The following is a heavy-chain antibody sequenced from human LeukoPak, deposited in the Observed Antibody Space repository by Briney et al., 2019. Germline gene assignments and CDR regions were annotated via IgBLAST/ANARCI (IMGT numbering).Heavy chain of an antibody. Sequence: SETLSLTCTVSGGSISSTSYYWGWIRQPTGKGLEWIGTIYYSGSTYYNPSLKSRVTISVDTSKNQFSLKVSSVTAADTAVYYCARSGDYYDSAGYYRLFDYWGQGSLVTVSS. CDR1: GGSISSTSYY. J-gene: IGHJ4*02. D-gene: IGHD3-22*01. CDR2: IYYSGST. CDR3: ARSGDYYDSAGYYRLFDY. V-gene: IGHV4-39*01.